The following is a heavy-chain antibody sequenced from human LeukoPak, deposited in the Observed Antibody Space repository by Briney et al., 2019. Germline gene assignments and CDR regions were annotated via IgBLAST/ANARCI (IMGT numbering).Heavy chain of an antibody. CDR1: GFTFSSYA. CDR3: AKEGGGADDY. CDR2: ISVSGGNT. V-gene: IGHV3-23*01. J-gene: IGHJ4*02. D-gene: IGHD3-16*01. Sequence: GVSLRLSCAASGFTFSSYAMSWVRQAPGKGLEWVSAISVSGGNTYYADSVKGRFTLFRDNSKNTLYLQMNRLRVEDTAVYYCAKEGGGADDYWGQGTLVTVSS.